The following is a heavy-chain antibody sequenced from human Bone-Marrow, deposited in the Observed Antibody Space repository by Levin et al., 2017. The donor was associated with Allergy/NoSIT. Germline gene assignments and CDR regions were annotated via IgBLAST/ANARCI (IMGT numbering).Heavy chain of an antibody. CDR3: ARLGEKLVRENYQYGLDV. D-gene: IGHD6-13*01. V-gene: IGHV3-30*03. J-gene: IGHJ6*02. Sequence: HSGGSLRLSCAASGFTFSTYAMHWVRQTPGKGLEWVAVISYDESNTHYADSVKGRFTISRDNFKDTVFLQMNSLRAEDSAMYYCARLGEKLVRENYQYGLDVWGHGTTVTVSS. CDR2: ISYDESNT. CDR1: GFTFSTYA.